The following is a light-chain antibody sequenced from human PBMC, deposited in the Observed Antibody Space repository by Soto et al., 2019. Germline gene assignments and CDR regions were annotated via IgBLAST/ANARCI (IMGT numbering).Light chain of an antibody. Sequence: QSALTQPASVSGSPGQSITISCTGTSSDIGGYNYVSWYQQHPGKAPKLMIYDVSNRPSGVSNRFSGSKSGNTASLTISGLQFEYVADYYCSSYTSSVHYVFGTGTKVTVL. J-gene: IGLJ1*01. V-gene: IGLV2-14*01. CDR3: SSYTSSVHYV. CDR1: SSDIGGYNY. CDR2: DVS.